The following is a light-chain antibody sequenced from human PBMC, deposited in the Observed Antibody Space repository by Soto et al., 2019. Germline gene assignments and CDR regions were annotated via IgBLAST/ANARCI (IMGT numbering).Light chain of an antibody. CDR3: CSYAGGASVV. CDR1: SSDIGRYNL. CDR2: EDI. V-gene: IGLV2-23*01. Sequence: QSALTQPASVSGSPGQSITISCTGTSSDIGRYNLVSWYQQHPGKAPKLIIYEDIERPSGVSDRFSGSKSGNTASLTISGLXTXXXADYYCCSYAGGASVVFGGGTKLTVL. J-gene: IGLJ2*01.